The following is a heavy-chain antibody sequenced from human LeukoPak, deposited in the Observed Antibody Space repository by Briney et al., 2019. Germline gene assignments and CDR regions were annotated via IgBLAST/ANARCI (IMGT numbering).Heavy chain of an antibody. CDR2: IYYSGST. V-gene: IGHV4-59*01. CDR1: GGSISSYY. Sequence: PSETLSLTCTVSGGSISSYYWSWIRQPPGKGLEWIGYIYYSGSTNYNPSLKSRVTISVDTSKNQFSLKLSSVTAADTAVYYCARLDIAAAGIDYWGQGTLVTVSS. D-gene: IGHD6-13*01. J-gene: IGHJ4*02. CDR3: ARLDIAAAGIDY.